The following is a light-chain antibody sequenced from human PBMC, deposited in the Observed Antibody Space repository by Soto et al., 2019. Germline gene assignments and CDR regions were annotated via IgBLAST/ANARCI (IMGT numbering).Light chain of an antibody. CDR2: AAS. Sequence: SQITQPPSSLSASVGDRVTITCRASQSISSYLAWYQQKPGTAPKLLIYAASTLQSGVPSRFSGSGSGTDFTLTISCLQSEDFALYYCQHYAGGSRITFGQGTRLEI. CDR1: QSISSY. J-gene: IGKJ5*01. V-gene: IGKV1-8*01. CDR3: QHYAGGSRIT.